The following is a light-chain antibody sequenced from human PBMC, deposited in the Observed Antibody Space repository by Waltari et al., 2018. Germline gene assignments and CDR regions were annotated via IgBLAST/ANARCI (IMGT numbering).Light chain of an antibody. CDR1: SSDVGFSNY. J-gene: IGLJ3*02. CDR3: CSYAGSLTWV. Sequence: QSALTQPRSVSGSPGLSVTIPCTVTSSDVGFSNYVSRSQPHPAKAPNLIIYYVPARPSGVPDRFSGSKSANTASLTISGLQADDESDYYCCSYAGSLTWVFGGGTKLTVL. CDR2: YVP. V-gene: IGLV2-11*01.